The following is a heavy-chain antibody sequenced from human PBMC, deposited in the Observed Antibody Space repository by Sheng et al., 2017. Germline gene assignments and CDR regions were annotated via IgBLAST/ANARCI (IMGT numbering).Heavy chain of an antibody. Sequence: QVQLQQWGAGLLKPSETLSLTCAVYGGSFSGYYWSWIRQPPGKGLEWIGEINHSGSTNYNPSLKSRVTISVDTSKNQFSLKLSSVTAADTAVYYCARGNHDSTDYYYYYGMDVWGQGTTVTVSS. CDR1: GGSFSGYY. CDR2: INHSGST. J-gene: IGHJ6*02. V-gene: IGHV4-34*01. CDR3: ARGNHDSTDYYYYYGMDV. D-gene: IGHD1-1*01.